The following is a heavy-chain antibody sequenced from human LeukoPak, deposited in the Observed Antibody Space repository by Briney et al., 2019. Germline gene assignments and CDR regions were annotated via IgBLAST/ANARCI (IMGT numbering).Heavy chain of an antibody. D-gene: IGHD6-19*01. V-gene: IGHV3-7*01. CDR1: GFTFSSYW. CDR3: ARDQWLAYYYHGMDV. CDR2: TNQDGSEK. J-gene: IGHJ6*02. Sequence: GGSLRLSCVASGFTFSSYWMAWVRQAPGKGLEWVANTNQDGSEKNYVDSVKGRLTISRDKAENSLYLQMNSLRAEDTAIYYCARDQWLAYYYHGMDVWGQGTTVTVSS.